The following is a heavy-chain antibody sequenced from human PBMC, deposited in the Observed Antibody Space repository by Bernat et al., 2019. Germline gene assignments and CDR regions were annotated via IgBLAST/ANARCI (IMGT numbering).Heavy chain of an antibody. Sequence: QVQLQQSGPGLVKPSQTLSLTCAISGDSVSNNSVAWNWIRQSPSRGLEWLGRTYYRSRWYNDYAVSLKGRITIKADTAKNQFSLKLSSVTAADTAVYYCARGGGGWLQFFDYWGQGTLVTVSS. J-gene: IGHJ4*02. CDR1: GDSVSNNSVA. D-gene: IGHD5-24*01. CDR2: TYYRSRWYN. V-gene: IGHV6-1*01. CDR3: ARGGGGWLQFFDY.